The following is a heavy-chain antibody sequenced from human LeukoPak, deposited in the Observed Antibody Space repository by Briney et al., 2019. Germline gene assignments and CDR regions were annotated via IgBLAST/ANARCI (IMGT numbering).Heavy chain of an antibody. CDR2: INPNSGGT. D-gene: IGHD3-9*01. CDR3: ARVDDILTGYLLSNDAFDI. J-gene: IGHJ3*02. V-gene: IGHV1-2*02. Sequence: ASVKVSCKASGYTFTSYYMHWVRQAPGQGLEWMGWINPNSGGTNYAQKFQGRVTMTRDTSISTAYMELSRLRSDDTAVYYCARVDDILTGYLLSNDAFDIWGQGTMVTVSS. CDR1: GYTFTSYY.